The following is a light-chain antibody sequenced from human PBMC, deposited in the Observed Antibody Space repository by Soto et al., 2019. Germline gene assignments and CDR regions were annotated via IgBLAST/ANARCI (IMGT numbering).Light chain of an antibody. Sequence: IQASQSPSPLSATMGVRVTITCRASESIDNWLAWYQQKPGKAPKLLIFAASTLVRGVPSKFSGRGSGTEFTLTISSLQADDFATYYCQQYHTDWTCGQGTKGDIK. V-gene: IGKV1-5*01. CDR3: QQYHTDWT. CDR2: AAS. J-gene: IGKJ1*01. CDR1: ESIDNW.